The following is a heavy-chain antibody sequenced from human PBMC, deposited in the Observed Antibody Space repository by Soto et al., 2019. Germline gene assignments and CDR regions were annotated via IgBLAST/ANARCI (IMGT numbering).Heavy chain of an antibody. D-gene: IGHD5-18*01. Sequence: GASVKVSCKASGGTFSSYTISWVRQAPGQGLEWMGRIIPILGIVNYAQKFQGRVTITADKSTSTAYMELRSLSSDDTAVYYCARALDTAMEQNYFDYWGQGTLVTVSS. J-gene: IGHJ4*02. CDR1: GGTFSSYT. V-gene: IGHV1-69*02. CDR2: IIPILGIV. CDR3: ARALDTAMEQNYFDY.